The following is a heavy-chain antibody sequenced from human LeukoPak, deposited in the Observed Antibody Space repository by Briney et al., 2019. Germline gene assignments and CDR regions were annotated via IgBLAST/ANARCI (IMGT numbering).Heavy chain of an antibody. CDR2: IYYSGST. D-gene: IGHD4-11*01. Sequence: SETLSLTCTVSGGSLSSHYWSWIRQPPGKGLEWIGYIYYSGSTNYNPSLKSRVTISVDTSKNQFSLKLSSVTAADTAVYYCARFARADSNFSFGYWGRGTLVTVSS. J-gene: IGHJ4*02. CDR1: GGSLSSHY. CDR3: ARFARADSNFSFGY. V-gene: IGHV4-59*11.